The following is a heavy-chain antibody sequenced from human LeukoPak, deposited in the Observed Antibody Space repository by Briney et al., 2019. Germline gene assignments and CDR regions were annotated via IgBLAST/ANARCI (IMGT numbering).Heavy chain of an antibody. CDR3: GKTTVGYSSGQKPAWPVDY. D-gene: IGHD5-18*01. CDR1: GFTFGSHA. Sequence: GGSLRLSCEASGFTFGSHAMYWVRQAPGKGLEWVAGVFGSGGSPHYADSVKGRFTISRDNSRNTVYLQINSLRAEDTAVYYCGKTTVGYSSGQKPAWPVDYWGQGTLVTVSS. J-gene: IGHJ4*02. V-gene: IGHV3-23*01. CDR2: VFGSGGSP.